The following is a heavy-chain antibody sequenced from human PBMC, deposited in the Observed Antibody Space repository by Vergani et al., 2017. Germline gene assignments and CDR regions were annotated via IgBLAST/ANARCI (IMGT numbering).Heavy chain of an antibody. CDR2: IIPILGTA. V-gene: IGHV1-69*01. D-gene: IGHD6-6*01. Sequence: QVQLVQSGAEVKKPGSSVKVSCKASGGTFSSYAISWVRQAPGQGLEWMGGIIPILGTANYAQKFQGRVTITADESTSTAYMELSSLRSEDTAVYYCASIGRTAARSGGSDYWGQGTLVTVSS. J-gene: IGHJ4*02. CDR1: GGTFSSYA. CDR3: ASIGRTAARSGGSDY.